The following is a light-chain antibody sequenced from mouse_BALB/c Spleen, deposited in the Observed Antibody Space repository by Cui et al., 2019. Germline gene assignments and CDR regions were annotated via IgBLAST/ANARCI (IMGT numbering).Light chain of an antibody. J-gene: IGKJ1*01. Sequence: QIVLIQSPAIMSASLGEEITLTCSASSGVSYRHWDQQKSGDCPKLLIYSTSNLASGVPSRFSGSGSGTFYSLTISSVEAEDAADYYCHQWSSYPWTFGGGTKLEIK. CDR2: STS. V-gene: IGKV4-80*01. CDR1: SGVSY. CDR3: HQWSSYPWT.